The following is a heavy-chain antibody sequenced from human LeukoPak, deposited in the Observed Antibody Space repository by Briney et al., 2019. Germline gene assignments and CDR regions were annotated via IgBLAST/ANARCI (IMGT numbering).Heavy chain of an antibody. D-gene: IGHD3-22*01. Sequence: SETLSLTCTVSGGSISSGDYYWSWIRQPPGKGLEWIGYIYYSGSTYYNPSLKSRVTISVDTSKNQFSLKLSSVTAADTAVYYCARSYYDSSGPFYYYYGMDVWGQGTTVTVSS. V-gene: IGHV4-30-4*08. J-gene: IGHJ6*02. CDR2: IYYSGST. CDR3: ARSYYDSSGPFYYYYGMDV. CDR1: GGSISSGDYY.